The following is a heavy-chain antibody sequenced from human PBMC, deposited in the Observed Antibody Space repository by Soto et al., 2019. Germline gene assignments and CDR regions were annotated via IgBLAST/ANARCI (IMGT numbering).Heavy chain of an antibody. J-gene: IGHJ6*02. CDR2: IGTAGDT. D-gene: IGHD6-13*01. CDR1: GFTFSSYD. V-gene: IGHV3-13*01. Sequence: GGSLRLSCAASGFTFSSYDMHWVRQATGKGLEWVSAIGTAGDTYYPGSVKGRFTISRENAKNSLYLQVNSLRAGDTAVYYCARGGYSSSWYTTNYYYYGMDVWGQGTTVTVSS. CDR3: ARGGYSSSWYTTNYYYYGMDV.